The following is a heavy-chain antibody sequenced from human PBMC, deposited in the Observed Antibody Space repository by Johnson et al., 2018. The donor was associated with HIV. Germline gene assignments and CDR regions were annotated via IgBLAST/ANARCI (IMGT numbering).Heavy chain of an antibody. CDR3: ARDRTLWQLVRPGGAFDI. CDR1: GFTFSSYA. D-gene: IGHD6-6*01. CDR2: ISYDGSNK. V-gene: IGHV3-30*04. J-gene: IGHJ3*02. Sequence: VQLVESGGGVVQPGRSLRLSCAASGFTFSSYAMHWVRQAPGKGLEWVAVISYDGSNKKYADSVKGRFTISRDNSKNTLYLQMKSRRAEDTAVYYCARDRTLWQLVRPGGAFDIWGQGTMVTVSS.